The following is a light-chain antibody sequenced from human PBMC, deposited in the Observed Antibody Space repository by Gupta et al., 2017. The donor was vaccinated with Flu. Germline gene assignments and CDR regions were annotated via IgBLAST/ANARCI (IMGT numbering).Light chain of an antibody. Sequence: IHITQSPSSLSASVGDRVTITFLASQSISSYLNWYQQKPGKAPKLLIYAASRLESGVPSRFSGSGSGTDFTLTISRLQPEDFATYYCQQCKSNPLTFGGGTKVEIK. CDR3: QQCKSNPLT. J-gene: IGKJ4*01. V-gene: IGKV1-39*01. CDR1: QSISSY. CDR2: AAS.